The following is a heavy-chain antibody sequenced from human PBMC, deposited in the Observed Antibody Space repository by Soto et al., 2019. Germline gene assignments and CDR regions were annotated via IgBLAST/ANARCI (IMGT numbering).Heavy chain of an antibody. CDR2: IKPNSGNT. CDR1: GYTFTSYD. D-gene: IGHD1-26*01. V-gene: IGHV1-8*01. CDR3: ALERSGSSDY. Sequence: QVQLVQSWADVKKPGASVKVSCKASGYTFTSYDINWVRQATGQGREWMGWIKPNSGNTGYAQKFQGRVTMTRNTSISTAYMELSSLRSDDTAVYYCALERSGSSDYWGQGTLVTVSS. J-gene: IGHJ4*02.